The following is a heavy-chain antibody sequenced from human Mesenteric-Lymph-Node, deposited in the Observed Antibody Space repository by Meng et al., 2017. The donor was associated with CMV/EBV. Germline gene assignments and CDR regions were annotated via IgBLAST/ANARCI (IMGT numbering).Heavy chain of an antibody. V-gene: IGHV4-61*08. Sequence: GSLRLSCSVSGGSISSGDYYWSWIRQPPGKGLEWIGYIYYSGSTNYNPSLKSRVTISVDTSKNQFSLKLSSVTAADTAVYYCARDSSIAAAGHFDYWGQGTLVTVSS. D-gene: IGHD6-13*01. CDR1: GGSISSGDYY. CDR2: IYYSGST. CDR3: ARDSSIAAAGHFDY. J-gene: IGHJ4*02.